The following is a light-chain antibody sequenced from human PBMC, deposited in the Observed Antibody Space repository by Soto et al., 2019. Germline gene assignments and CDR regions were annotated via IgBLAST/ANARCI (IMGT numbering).Light chain of an antibody. CDR3: QQYNNWPLP. CDR1: QSVSSN. Sequence: EIVMTQSRATLSVSPGERDTLSCRASQSVSSNLAWYEQKPGQAPRLRIYGASTRATGIPARFSGSGSGTVVTLSISSLQSEDLAVYYFQQYNNWPLPVGGGTKLEI. J-gene: IGKJ4*01. V-gene: IGKV3-15*01. CDR2: GAS.